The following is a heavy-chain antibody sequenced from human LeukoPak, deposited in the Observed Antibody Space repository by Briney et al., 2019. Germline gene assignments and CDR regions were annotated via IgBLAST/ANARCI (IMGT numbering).Heavy chain of an antibody. Sequence: GESLKISCKGSGYSFTSYWIGWVRQMPGKGLEWMGIIYPGDSDTRYSPSFQGQVTISADKSISTAYLQWSSLKASDTAMYYCARHSDQLGYCSGGSCYTTYSYYYYYMDVWGKGTTVTVSS. D-gene: IGHD2-15*01. J-gene: IGHJ6*03. V-gene: IGHV5-51*01. CDR1: GYSFTSYW. CDR3: ARHSDQLGYCSGGSCYTTYSYYYYYMDV. CDR2: IYPGDSDT.